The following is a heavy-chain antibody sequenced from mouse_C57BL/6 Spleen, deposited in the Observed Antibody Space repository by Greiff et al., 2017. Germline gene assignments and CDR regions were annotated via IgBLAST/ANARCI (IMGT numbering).Heavy chain of an antibody. J-gene: IGHJ1*03. CDR1: GFTFSDYG. CDR3: AKEYYYGTSYFDV. Sequence: EVQLQESGGGLVKPGGSLKLSCAASGFTFSDYGMHWVRQAPEKGLEWVAYISSGSSTIYYADTVKGRFTISRDNAKNTLFLQMTSLRSEDTAMYYCAKEYYYGTSYFDVWGTGTTVTVSS. D-gene: IGHD1-1*01. V-gene: IGHV5-17*01. CDR2: ISSGSSTI.